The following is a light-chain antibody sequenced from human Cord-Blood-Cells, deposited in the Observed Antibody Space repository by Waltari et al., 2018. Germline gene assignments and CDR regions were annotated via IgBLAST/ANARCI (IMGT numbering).Light chain of an antibody. CDR1: QSIRRY. CDR2: AAS. J-gene: IGKJ1*01. V-gene: IGKV1-39*01. CDR3: QQSYSTPWT. Sequence: DFQMTQSQSSLSASVGDRVTIPCRASQSIRRYLNWYQQKPGKAPQLLIYAASSLQSGVPPRFSGSGSRTDFTLTISSLQPEDFATYYCQQSYSTPWTFGQWTKVEIK.